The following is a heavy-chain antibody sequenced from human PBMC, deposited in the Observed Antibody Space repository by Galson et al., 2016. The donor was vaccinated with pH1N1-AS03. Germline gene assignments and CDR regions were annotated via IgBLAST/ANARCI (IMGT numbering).Heavy chain of an antibody. D-gene: IGHD1-26*01. CDR2: INRDGTKI. J-gene: IGHJ3*01. CDR1: GFTFSSYW. CDR3: ATDRSPSYSGIYYDAFDF. V-gene: IGHV3-7*03. Sequence: LRLSCAASGFTFSSYWMTWVRQAPGKGLEWVANINRDGTKIHYVDSVEGRFTISRDNAKKTRYLQMNDRRVEDTAVYFCATDRSPSYSGIYYDAFDFWGQGTMATVSS.